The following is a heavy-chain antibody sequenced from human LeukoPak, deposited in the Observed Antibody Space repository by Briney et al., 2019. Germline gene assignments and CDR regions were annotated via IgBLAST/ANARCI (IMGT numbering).Heavy chain of an antibody. CDR1: GGSFCGYY. CDR3: AKNGQSGFSFDP. CDR2: INHSGRT. J-gene: IGHJ5*02. D-gene: IGHD2-8*01. V-gene: IGHV4-34*01. Sequence: SETLCLTCAVSGGSFCGYYWTWIRQPPGKGLEWIGEINHSGRTNYNPSLKSRVTISADTSKNQFSLKMSSVTAADTAIYYCAKNGQSGFSFDPWGQGTLVTVSS.